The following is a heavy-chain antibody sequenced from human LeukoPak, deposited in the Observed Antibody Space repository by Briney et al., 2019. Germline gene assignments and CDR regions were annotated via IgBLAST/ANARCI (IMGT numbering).Heavy chain of an antibody. CDR1: GFTVTNAW. V-gene: IGHV3-7*03. CDR2: IKQDGSEK. J-gene: IGHJ4*02. CDR3: AREKFDY. Sequence: PGGSLRLSCAASGFTVTNAWMHWVRQAPGKGLEWVANIKQDGSEKYYVDSVKGRFTISRDNAKNSLYLQMNSLRAEDTAVYYCAREKFDYWGQGTLVTVSS.